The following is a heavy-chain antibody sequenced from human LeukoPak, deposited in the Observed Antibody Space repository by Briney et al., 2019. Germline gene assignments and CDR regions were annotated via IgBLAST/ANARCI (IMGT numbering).Heavy chain of an antibody. Sequence: PGGSLRLSCAVSGFAVSSNYMSWVRQAPGKGLEWVSLIHSGGTTDYADSVKDRFTIPRDYSKNTVNLQINSLRAEDTAVYYCARERRYCSGDNCYSGLDYWGQGTLVTVSS. V-gene: IGHV3-53*01. J-gene: IGHJ4*02. CDR3: ARERRYCSGDNCYSGLDY. CDR2: IHSGGTT. D-gene: IGHD2-15*01. CDR1: GFAVSSNY.